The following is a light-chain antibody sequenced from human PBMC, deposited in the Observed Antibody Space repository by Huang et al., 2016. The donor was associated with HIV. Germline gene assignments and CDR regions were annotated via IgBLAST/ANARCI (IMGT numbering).Light chain of an antibody. Sequence: DIQVTQSPSTLSAFVGDRVNITCRTSQKISTWLAWYQQRPGKAPNRLISKASKLESGVPSRFSGDGSGTEFTLTINGLQPDDLGTYYCQQQWTFGQGTKVEI. CDR2: KAS. J-gene: IGKJ1*01. V-gene: IGKV1-5*03. CDR3: QQQWT. CDR1: QKISTW.